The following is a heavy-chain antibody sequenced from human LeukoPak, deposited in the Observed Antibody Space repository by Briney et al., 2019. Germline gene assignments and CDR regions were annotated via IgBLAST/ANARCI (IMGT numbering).Heavy chain of an antibody. V-gene: IGHV3-21*01. CDR2: ISSSSSYI. CDR3: ARTPGNSYGYGPFDY. Sequence: GGSLRLSCAASGFTFSSYAMHWVRQAPGKGLEWVSSISSSSSYIYYAGSVKGRFTISRDNAKNSLSLQMNSLRAEDTAVYYCARTPGNSYGYGPFDYWGQGTLVTDSS. J-gene: IGHJ4*02. CDR1: GFTFSSYA. D-gene: IGHD5-18*01.